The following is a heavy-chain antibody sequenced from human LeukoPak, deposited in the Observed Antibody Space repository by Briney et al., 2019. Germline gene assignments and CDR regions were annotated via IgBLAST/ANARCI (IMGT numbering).Heavy chain of an antibody. V-gene: IGHV5-51*01. CDR1: GYRFTSDW. CDR2: IYPGDSDT. D-gene: IGHD2-15*01. Sequence: GESLKISCKGSGYRFTSDWIGWVRQMPGKGLEWMGIIYPGDSDTRYSPSFQGQVTISADKSVNTAYLQWSSLKASDTAMYYCARLSGRVVCSTGSCYIDSWGQGTLVTVSS. CDR3: ARLSGRVVCSTGSCYIDS. J-gene: IGHJ4*02.